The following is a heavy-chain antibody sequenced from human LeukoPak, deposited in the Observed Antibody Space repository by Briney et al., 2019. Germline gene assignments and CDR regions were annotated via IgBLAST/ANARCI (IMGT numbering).Heavy chain of an antibody. CDR3: ARDIGSGSYQEGDAFDI. J-gene: IGHJ3*02. CDR1: GGSISSSSYY. Sequence: PSETLSLTCTVSGGSISSSSYYWGWIRQPPGKGLEWIGSIYYSGSTYYNPSLKSRVTISVDTSKNQFSLKLSSVTAADTAVYYCARDIGSGSYQEGDAFDIWGQGTMVTVSS. CDR2: IYYSGST. D-gene: IGHD3-10*01. V-gene: IGHV4-39*07.